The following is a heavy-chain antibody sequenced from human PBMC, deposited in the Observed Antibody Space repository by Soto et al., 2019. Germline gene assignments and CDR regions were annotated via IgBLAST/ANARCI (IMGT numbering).Heavy chain of an antibody. V-gene: IGHV4-30-2*01. CDR1: GGSISSGGYS. Sequence: SETLSLTCAVSGGSISSGGYSWSWIRQPPGKGLEWIGYIYHSGSTYYNPSLKSRVTISVDRSKNQFSLKLSSVTAADTAVYYCARGNYYDSSGYRYWGQGTLVTVSS. CDR2: IYHSGST. D-gene: IGHD3-22*01. J-gene: IGHJ4*02. CDR3: ARGNYYDSSGYRY.